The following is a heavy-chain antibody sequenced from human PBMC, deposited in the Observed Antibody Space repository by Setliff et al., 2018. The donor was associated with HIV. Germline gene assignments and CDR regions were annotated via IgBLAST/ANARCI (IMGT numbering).Heavy chain of an antibody. J-gene: IGHJ4*02. CDR2: IYFSGTP. Sequence: PSETLSLTCTVSGGSINSRSYYWAWIRQPPGKGLEWVASIYFSGTPYYNPSLKNRVTISVDTSKYQFSLKLSSVTAADTAVYYCARRGMWSYETGGNPTATFDYWGQGVLVTVSS. CDR1: GGSINSRSYY. CDR3: ARRGMWSYETGGNPTATFDY. V-gene: IGHV4-39*01. D-gene: IGHD2-8*02.